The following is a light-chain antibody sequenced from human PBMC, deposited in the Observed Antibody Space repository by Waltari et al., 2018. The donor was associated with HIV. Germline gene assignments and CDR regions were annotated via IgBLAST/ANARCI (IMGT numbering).Light chain of an antibody. Sequence: AILLTQSPSSLSASLEERVTLTCRASQSISTSLAWYQQKTGSPPKLLISDASSLDRGVPSRFSGGGSETHFTLTINGLRAEDFATYYCQQYKNFPITFGQGTRLEIK. J-gene: IGKJ5*01. CDR1: QSISTS. CDR3: QQYKNFPIT. CDR2: DAS. V-gene: IGKV1D-13*01.